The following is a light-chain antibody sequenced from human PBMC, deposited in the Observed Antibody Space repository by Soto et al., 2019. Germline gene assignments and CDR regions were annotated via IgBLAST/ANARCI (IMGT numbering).Light chain of an antibody. J-gene: IGLJ3*02. CDR3: CAYAGSYTGV. CDR2: DVS. CDR1: SSGVGGYKY. Sequence: QSALTQPRSVSESPGQSVTISCSGTSSGVGGYKYVSWYQQHPGEAPKLIIYDVSKRPSGVPDRFSGSKSGSTASLTISGLQAEDEADYYCCAYAGSYTGVFGGGTNLTVL. V-gene: IGLV2-11*01.